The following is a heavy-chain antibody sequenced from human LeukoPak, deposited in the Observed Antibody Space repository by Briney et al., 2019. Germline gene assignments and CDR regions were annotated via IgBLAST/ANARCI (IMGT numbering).Heavy chain of an antibody. J-gene: IGHJ4*02. V-gene: IGHV3-21*04. D-gene: IGHD1-26*01. CDR2: ISSSSSYI. CDR1: GFTFSSYS. Sequence: GGSLRLSCAASGFTFSSYSMNWVRQAPGKGLEWVSSISSSSSYIYYADSVKGRFTISRDNAKNSLYLQMNSLRAEDTAVYYCAKEKDRYSGSYFDYWGQGTLVTVSS. CDR3: AKEKDRYSGSYFDY.